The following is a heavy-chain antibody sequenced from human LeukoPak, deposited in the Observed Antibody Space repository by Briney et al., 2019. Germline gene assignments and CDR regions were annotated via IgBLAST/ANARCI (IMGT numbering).Heavy chain of an antibody. CDR3: AREGIQLWLCAFDI. Sequence: GGSLRLSCAASGFTFSSYAMHWVRQAPGKGLEWVAVISYDGSNKYYADSVKGRFTISRDNSKNTLYLQMNSLRAEDTAVYYCAREGIQLWLCAFDIWGQGTMVTVS. V-gene: IGHV3-30-3*01. D-gene: IGHD5-18*01. CDR2: ISYDGSNK. CDR1: GFTFSSYA. J-gene: IGHJ3*02.